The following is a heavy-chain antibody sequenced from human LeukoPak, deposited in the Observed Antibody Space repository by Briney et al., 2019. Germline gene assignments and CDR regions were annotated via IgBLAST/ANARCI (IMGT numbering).Heavy chain of an antibody. V-gene: IGHV5-10-1*01. CDR1: ESTFNSYW. CDR2: FDPSEPYT. Sequence: HGEPLNISWKGPESTFNSYWITGVRQIPGKGLGGMGRFDPSEPYTNNSPSFQGHVNISAEKSISTVYLQWSSLKASDTAMYYCARGGRSGYDSNWFDPWGQGTLVTVSS. CDR3: ARGGRSGYDSNWFDP. J-gene: IGHJ5*02. D-gene: IGHD5-12*01.